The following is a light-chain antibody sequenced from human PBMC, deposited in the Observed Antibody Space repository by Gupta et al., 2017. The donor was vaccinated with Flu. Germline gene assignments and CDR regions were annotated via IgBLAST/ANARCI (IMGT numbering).Light chain of an antibody. J-gene: IGKJ1*01. Sequence: DIQMTQSPSTLSASVGDRVTITCRARQSISSWLAWYQQNPGKAPKLLIYKASSLESGVPSRFSGSGSGTEFTLTISSLQPDDFATYYCQQYNSYSSTFGQGTKVEIK. V-gene: IGKV1-5*03. CDR2: KAS. CDR1: QSISSW. CDR3: QQYNSYSST.